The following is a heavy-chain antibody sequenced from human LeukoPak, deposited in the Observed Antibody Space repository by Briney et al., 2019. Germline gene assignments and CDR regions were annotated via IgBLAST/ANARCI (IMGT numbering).Heavy chain of an antibody. D-gene: IGHD2-15*01. CDR3: AREGSGGPFDY. V-gene: IGHV3-53*01. J-gene: IGHJ4*02. CDR1: GFTVSSNY. Sequence: GGSLRLSCAASGFTVSSNYISWVRQAPGKGLEWVSVIYSGGSTYYADSVKGRFTISTDNSKNTLYLQMNSLRAEDTAVYYCAREGSGGPFDYWGQGTLVTVSS. CDR2: IYSGGST.